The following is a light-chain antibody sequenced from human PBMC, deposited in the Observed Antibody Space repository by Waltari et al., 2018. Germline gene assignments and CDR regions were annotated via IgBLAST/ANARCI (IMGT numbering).Light chain of an antibody. CDR1: QSVLYSSNHKNY. Sequence: DIVMTQSPDSLAVSLGERATINCKSSQSVLYSSNHKNYLAWYQQKPGQPPKLLIYWASTRESGVPDRFSGSGSGTEFTLTSSSLQAEDVAVYYCQQYYSTPYTFGQGTKLEIK. CDR3: QQYYSTPYT. V-gene: IGKV4-1*01. CDR2: WAS. J-gene: IGKJ2*01.